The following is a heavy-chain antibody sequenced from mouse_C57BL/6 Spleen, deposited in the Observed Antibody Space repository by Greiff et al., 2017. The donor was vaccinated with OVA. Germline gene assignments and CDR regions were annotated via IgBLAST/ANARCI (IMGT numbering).Heavy chain of an antibody. J-gene: IGHJ4*01. V-gene: IGHV5-6*02. Sequence: DVMLVESGGDLVKPGGSLKLSCAASGFTFSSYGMSWVRQTPDKRLEWVATISSGGSYTYYPDSVKGRFTISIDNAKNTLYLQMSSLKSEDTAMYYCARHGYGSSLYYYAMDYWGQGTSVTVSS. CDR2: ISSGGSYT. D-gene: IGHD1-1*01. CDR3: ARHGYGSSLYYYAMDY. CDR1: GFTFSSYG.